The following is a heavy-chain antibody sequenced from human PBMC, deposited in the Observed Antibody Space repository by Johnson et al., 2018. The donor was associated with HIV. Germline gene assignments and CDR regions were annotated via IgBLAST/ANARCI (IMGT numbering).Heavy chain of an antibody. CDR2: IWYDGSNK. J-gene: IGHJ3*02. CDR1: GFTFSSYG. CDR3: ARDLWSRPGADALEM. Sequence: QVQLVESGGGVVQPGRSLRLSCAASGFTFSSYGMHWVRQAPGKGLEWVAVIWYDGSNKYYADSVKGRFTISRDNSKNTLYLQMNTLTVEDTAVYYCARDLWSRPGADALEMWDQGTMVTVSS. V-gene: IGHV3-33*01. D-gene: IGHD1-1*01.